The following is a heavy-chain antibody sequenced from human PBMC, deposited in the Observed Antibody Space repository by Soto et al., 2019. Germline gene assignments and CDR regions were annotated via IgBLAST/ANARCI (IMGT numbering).Heavy chain of an antibody. D-gene: IGHD4-17*01. V-gene: IGHV3-23*01. CDR1: GFTFSSYG. J-gene: IGHJ4*02. CDR3: AKDKGYGDYVRVFYFDY. CDR2: ISGSGGST. Sequence: GGSLRLSCAASGFTFSSYGMSWVRQAPGKGLEWVSAISGSGGSTYYADSVKGRFTISRDNSKNTLYLQMNSLRAEDTAVYYCAKDKGYGDYVRVFYFDYWGQGTLVTVSS.